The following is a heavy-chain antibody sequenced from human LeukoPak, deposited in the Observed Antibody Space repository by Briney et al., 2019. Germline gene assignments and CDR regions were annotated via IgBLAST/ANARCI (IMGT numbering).Heavy chain of an antibody. V-gene: IGHV4-59*01. CDR3: AREIPSTTASWGFDY. Sequence: TTSETLSLTCTVSGGSITSYYWSWIRQPPGKGLEWIGYTYYSGNTNYNPSLKSRVTISVDTSKNQFSLKLSSVTAADTAVYYCAREIPSTTASWGFDYWGQGTLVTVSS. CDR2: TYYSGNT. D-gene: IGHD4-17*01. J-gene: IGHJ4*02. CDR1: GGSITSYY.